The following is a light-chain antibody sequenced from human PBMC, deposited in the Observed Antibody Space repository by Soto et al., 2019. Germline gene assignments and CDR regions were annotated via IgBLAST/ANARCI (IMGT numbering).Light chain of an antibody. V-gene: IGKV3-20*01. CDR2: GAS. Sequence: EIVLTQSPGTLSLSPGERATLSCRASQSVSSSYLAWYQQKPGQAPRLLIYGASSRATGIPNRFSGSGSGTDFILTISRLEPEDFAEYYCQQYGSSPGTFGQGNKVEIK. CDR3: QQYGSSPGT. CDR1: QSVSSSY. J-gene: IGKJ1*01.